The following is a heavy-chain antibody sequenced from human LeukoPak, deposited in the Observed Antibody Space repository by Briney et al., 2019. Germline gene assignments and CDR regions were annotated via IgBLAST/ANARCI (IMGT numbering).Heavy chain of an antibody. Sequence: WESLKISCKVSGYSFTSYCIGWVRQMPGKGLEWMGIIYPGDSGPTYSPSFQGQVTISVDKSINTAYLQWSSLQASDTAMYYCGMSGDRVPLQDDVFDAWGQGTMVTVST. J-gene: IGHJ3*01. D-gene: IGHD1-26*01. CDR2: IYPGDSGP. V-gene: IGHV5-51*01. CDR1: GYSFTSYC. CDR3: GMSGDRVPLQDDVFDA.